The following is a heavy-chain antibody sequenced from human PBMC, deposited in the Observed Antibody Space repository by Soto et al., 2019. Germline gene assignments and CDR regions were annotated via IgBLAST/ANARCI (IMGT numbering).Heavy chain of an antibody. J-gene: IGHJ5*02. CDR2: INPKSGNT. CDR1: GYTFTDYY. Sequence: ASVKVSCKASGYTFTDYYIHWVRQDPGQGLEWMGWINPKSGNTKYEQKFQARVTMTRDTSISTAYMEVSRLTSDDTAVYYCAKDPQSSYNWFDPWGQGTLVTVSS. D-gene: IGHD2-15*01. V-gene: IGHV1-2*02. CDR3: AKDPQSSYNWFDP.